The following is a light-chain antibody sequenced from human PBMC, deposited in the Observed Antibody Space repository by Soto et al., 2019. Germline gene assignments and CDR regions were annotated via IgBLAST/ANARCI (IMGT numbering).Light chain of an antibody. Sequence: EIVLPQSPLSLPVTPGETASISCSSSRNLLHSNGYYYLDWYLQKPVQSPQLMIYFGSNRASGVPDRFSGTGSGTDFTLTISRVEAESVGVSFCAQGLATSFSFGGGTKVEIK. CDR1: RNLLHSNGYYY. V-gene: IGKV2-28*01. CDR2: FGS. CDR3: AQGLATSFS. J-gene: IGKJ4*01.